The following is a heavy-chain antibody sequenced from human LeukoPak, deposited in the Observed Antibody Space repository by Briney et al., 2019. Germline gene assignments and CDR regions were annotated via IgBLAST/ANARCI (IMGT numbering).Heavy chain of an antibody. Sequence: ASVKVSCKASGGTFSSYAISWVRQAPGQGLEWMGRIIPILGIANYAQKFQGRVTITADKSTSTAYMELSSLRSEDTAVYYCAGGGGAAAEIDYWGQGTLVTVSS. CDR3: AGGGGAAAEIDY. D-gene: IGHD6-13*01. CDR2: IIPILGIA. J-gene: IGHJ4*02. V-gene: IGHV1-69*04. CDR1: GGTFSSYA.